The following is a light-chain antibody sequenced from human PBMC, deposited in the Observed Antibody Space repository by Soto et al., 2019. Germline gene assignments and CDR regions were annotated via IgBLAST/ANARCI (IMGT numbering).Light chain of an antibody. CDR3: HQTYDSLVS. Sequence: DIQMTQSPPSLSASVGDRVTITCRASQTISDYLHWYQQKPGKAPTLLIYGSSSLQTGVPPRFSGSGSGTEFTLTISSLQPEDFGTYYCHQTYDSLVSFGGGTKVDLK. V-gene: IGKV1-39*01. CDR1: QTISDY. CDR2: GSS. J-gene: IGKJ4*01.